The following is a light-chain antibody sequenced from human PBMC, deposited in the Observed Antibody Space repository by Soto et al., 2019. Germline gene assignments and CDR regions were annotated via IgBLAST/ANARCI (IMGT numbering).Light chain of an antibody. Sequence: QSVLTQPPSASGTPGQRGTISCSGSSSNIGRNSVNWYQQLPGTAPKLLIYSNDRRPSGVPDRFSGSKSGTSASLAISGLKSEAAADYYCAAWDASLHGYVFGAGPQVTVL. CDR2: SND. V-gene: IGLV1-44*01. CDR1: SSNIGRNS. CDR3: AAWDASLHGYV. J-gene: IGLJ1*01.